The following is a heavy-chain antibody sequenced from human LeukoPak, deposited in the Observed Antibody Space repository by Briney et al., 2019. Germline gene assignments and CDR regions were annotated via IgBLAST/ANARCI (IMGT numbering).Heavy chain of an antibody. D-gene: IGHD3-9*01. V-gene: IGHV3-21*01. CDR1: GFTFSSYS. CDR2: ISSSSSYI. Sequence: GGSLGLSCAASGFTFSSYSMNWVRQAPGKGLEWVSSISSSSSYIYYADSVKGRFTISRDNAKNSLYLQMNSLRAEDTAVYYCARDDWYSGPFDYWGQGTLVTVSS. J-gene: IGHJ4*02. CDR3: ARDDWYSGPFDY.